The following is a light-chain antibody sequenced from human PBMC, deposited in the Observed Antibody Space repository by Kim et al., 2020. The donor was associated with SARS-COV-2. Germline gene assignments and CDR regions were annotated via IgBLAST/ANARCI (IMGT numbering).Light chain of an antibody. CDR2: DAS. J-gene: IGKJ5*01. Sequence: SVGDRVTITCRASQGISSALAWYQQKPGKAPKLLIYDASSLESGVPSRFSGSGSGTDFTLTISSLQPEDFATYYCQQFNNYPQITLGQGTRLEIK. V-gene: IGKV1D-13*01. CDR1: QGISSA. CDR3: QQFNNYPQIT.